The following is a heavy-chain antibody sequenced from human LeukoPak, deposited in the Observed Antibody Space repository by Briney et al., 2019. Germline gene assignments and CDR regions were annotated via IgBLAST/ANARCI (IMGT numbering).Heavy chain of an antibody. CDR3: AKAGIAAAGSPYYYYGMDV. CDR1: GYTFTGYY. Sequence: ASVKVSCKASGYTFTGYYMHWVRQAPGQGLEWMGWINPNSGGTNYAQRFKGRVTMTRDTSISTAYMELSRLRSDDTAVYYCAKAGIAAAGSPYYYYGMDVWGQGTTVTVAS. V-gene: IGHV1-2*02. D-gene: IGHD6-13*01. J-gene: IGHJ6*02. CDR2: INPNSGGT.